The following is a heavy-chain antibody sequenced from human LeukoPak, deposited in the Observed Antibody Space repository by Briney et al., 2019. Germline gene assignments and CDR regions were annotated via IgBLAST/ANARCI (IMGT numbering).Heavy chain of an antibody. CDR3: AELGITMIGGV. D-gene: IGHD3-10*02. Sequence: GGSLRLSCAASGFTFDDYGMSWVRQAPGKGLEWVSGINWNGGSTGYADSVKGRFTISRHNAKNSLYLQMNSLRAEDTAVYYCAELGITMIGGVWGKGTTVTISS. V-gene: IGHV3-20*04. CDR2: INWNGGST. J-gene: IGHJ6*04. CDR1: GFTFDDYG.